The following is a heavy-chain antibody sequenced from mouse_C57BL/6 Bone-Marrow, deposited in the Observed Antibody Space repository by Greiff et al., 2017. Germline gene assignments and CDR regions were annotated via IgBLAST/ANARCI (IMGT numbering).Heavy chain of an antibody. V-gene: IGHV14-3*01. CDR2: IDPADGNT. CDR3: AREGAYGRSYGYVDV. J-gene: IGHJ1*03. Sequence: VQLQQSVAELVRPGASVKLSCTASGFNIKNTYMHWVKQRPEQGLEWIGRIDPADGNTNYDPKFQGKATITADTSSNTAYLQRSSLTSEDTATYYCAREGAYGRSYGYVDVWGTGTTVTVSS. D-gene: IGHD1-1*01. CDR1: GFNIKNTY.